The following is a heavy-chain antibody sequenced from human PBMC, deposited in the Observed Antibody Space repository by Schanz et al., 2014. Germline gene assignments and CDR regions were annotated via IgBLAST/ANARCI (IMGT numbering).Heavy chain of an antibody. J-gene: IGHJ4*02. CDR2: MIGSGSSV. CDR3: AKDGRLPYYGTGSDFDY. CDR1: GFSFRKSA. D-gene: IGHD3-22*01. V-gene: IGHV3-23*01. Sequence: EVQLLESGGGLVQPGGSLRLSCAASGFSFRKSAMSWVRQAPGKGREWVSRMIGSGSSVFYADSVKGRFAISRDNLKNTVDLQMNSLRAGDAAVYYCAKDGRLPYYGTGSDFDYWGQGTLVTVSS.